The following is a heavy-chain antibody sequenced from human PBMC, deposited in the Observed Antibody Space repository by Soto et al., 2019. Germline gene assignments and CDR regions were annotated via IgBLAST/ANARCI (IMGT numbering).Heavy chain of an antibody. CDR3: AKDTKVPAAMLVRFAGGFDY. CDR2: ISGSGGST. CDR1: GFTFSSYA. D-gene: IGHD2-2*01. J-gene: IGHJ4*02. Sequence: GGSLRLSCAASGFTFSSYAMSWVRQAPGKGLEWVSAISGSGGSTYYADSGKGRFTISRDNSKNTLYLQMNSLRAEDTAVYYCAKDTKVPAAMLVRFAGGFDYWGQGTLVTVSS. V-gene: IGHV3-23*01.